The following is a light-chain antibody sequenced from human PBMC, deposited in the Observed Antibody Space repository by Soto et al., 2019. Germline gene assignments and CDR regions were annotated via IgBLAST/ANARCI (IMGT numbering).Light chain of an antibody. CDR1: QTVSSN. V-gene: IGKV3-15*01. J-gene: IGKJ1*01. CDR3: QQYNNWPWT. Sequence: EIVLTQSPATLSLSPGERATLSCRASQTVSSNFLAWYQEKPGQGPRLLIYGASIRATGIPARFTGSGSGTEFTLTISSLQSVDFAVYSCQQYNNWPWTFGQGTKVDIK. CDR2: GAS.